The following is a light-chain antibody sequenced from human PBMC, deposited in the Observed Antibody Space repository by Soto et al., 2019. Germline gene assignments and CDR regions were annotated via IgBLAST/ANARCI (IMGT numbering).Light chain of an antibody. J-gene: IGKJ1*01. CDR1: QSISSW. V-gene: IGKV1-5*01. Sequence: DIQMTQSPSTVSASVGDRVTITCRASQSISSWLAWYQQKPGKAPKLLIYDASSLESGVPSRFSGSGSGTEFTLTISSLQPDDFPTYYCQQYNSYSRTFGQGTKVEIK. CDR3: QQYNSYSRT. CDR2: DAS.